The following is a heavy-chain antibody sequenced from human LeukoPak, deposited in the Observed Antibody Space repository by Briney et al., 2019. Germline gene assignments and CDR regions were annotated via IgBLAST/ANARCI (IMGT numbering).Heavy chain of an antibody. CDR2: FYYSGTT. D-gene: IGHD3-10*01. CDR1: GGSFSSYY. Sequence: SETLSLTCAVYGGSFSSYYWSWIRQPPGKGLEWIGYFYYSGTTNYNPSLKSRVTILVDTSKNQFSLKLSSVTAADTAVYYCARDRVRGALGAFDIWGQGTMVTVSS. V-gene: IGHV4-59*01. CDR3: ARDRVRGALGAFDI. J-gene: IGHJ3*02.